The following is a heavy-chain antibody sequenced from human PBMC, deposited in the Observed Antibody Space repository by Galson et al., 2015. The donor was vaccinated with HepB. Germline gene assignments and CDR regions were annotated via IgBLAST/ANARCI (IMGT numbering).Heavy chain of an antibody. CDR3: VKSPGSAPVLNWFDP. V-gene: IGHV3-64D*06. CDR1: GFTFRSYA. J-gene: IGHJ5*02. CDR2: ISSNGGST. D-gene: IGHD2-8*01. Sequence: SLRLSCAASGFTFRSYAMHWVRQAPGKGLEYVSAISSNGGSTYYADSVKGRFTISRDNSKNTLYLQMSSLRAEDTAVYYCVKSPGSAPVLNWFDPWGQGALITVSS.